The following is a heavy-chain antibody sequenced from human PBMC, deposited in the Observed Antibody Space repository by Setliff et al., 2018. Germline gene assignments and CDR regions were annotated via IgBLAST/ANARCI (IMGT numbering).Heavy chain of an antibody. V-gene: IGHV3-11*04. Sequence: GGSLRLSCAASGFTFSDYYMNWIRQAPGKGLEWVSYISRGGNTIYYADSVKGRFTISRDNAKNSLYLQMNSLRAEDTAVYYCARDVDYSRPEYYYGMDVWGQGTTVTVSS. CDR1: GFTFSDYY. CDR2: ISRGGNTI. J-gene: IGHJ6*02. CDR3: ARDVDYSRPEYYYGMDV. D-gene: IGHD4-4*01.